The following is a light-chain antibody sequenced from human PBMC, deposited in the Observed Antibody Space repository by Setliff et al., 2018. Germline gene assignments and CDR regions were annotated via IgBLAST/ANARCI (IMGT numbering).Light chain of an antibody. CDR1: SSDVGSYNL. J-gene: IGLJ2*01. Sequence: ALAQPASVSGSPGQSITISCIGTSSDVGSYNLVSWYQQHPGKAPKLIIYEVSKRPSGVSNRFSGSKSGNTASLTISGLQAEDETDYYCYSYAGSSTFLVFGGGTKVTVL. CDR3: YSYAGSSTFLV. CDR2: EVS. V-gene: IGLV2-23*02.